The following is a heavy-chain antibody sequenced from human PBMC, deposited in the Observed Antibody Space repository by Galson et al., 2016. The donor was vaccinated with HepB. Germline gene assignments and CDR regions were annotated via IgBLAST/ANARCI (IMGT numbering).Heavy chain of an antibody. Sequence: SLRLSCAASGFTLSGSAIHWVRQAPGKGLEWVAVISYDGSNEYYADSVKGRFTISRDNSKNTLYLQMNSLRAEDAAVYYCAKDLHHYCSSTTCYFVGGHYYYYGLDVWGRGTTVTVSS. V-gene: IGHV3-30*04. CDR2: ISYDGSNE. J-gene: IGHJ6*02. CDR3: AKDLHHYCSSTTCYFVGGHYYYYGLDV. CDR1: GFTLSGSA. D-gene: IGHD2-2*01.